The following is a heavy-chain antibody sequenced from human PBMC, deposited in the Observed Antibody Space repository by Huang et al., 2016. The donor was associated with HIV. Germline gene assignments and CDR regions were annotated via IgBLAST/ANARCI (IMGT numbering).Heavy chain of an antibody. J-gene: IGHJ4*02. CDR2: IIPTLGKA. Sequence: QVQLVQSGAEVKKPGSSVKVSCKASGGSFRNFAIGWVRQAPGQGLEWMGRIIPTLGKANYARNFQNRVTITADESTNTAYMDLSSLRSEDTAVYYCATVEYYDASGPQRGYFDNWGQGTVVTVSS. V-gene: IGHV1-69*09. CDR3: ATVEYYDASGPQRGYFDN. CDR1: GGSFRNFA. D-gene: IGHD3-22*01.